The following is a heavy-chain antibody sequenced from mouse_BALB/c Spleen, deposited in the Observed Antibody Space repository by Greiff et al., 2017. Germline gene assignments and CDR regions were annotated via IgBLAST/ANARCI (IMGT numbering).Heavy chain of an antibody. J-gene: IGHJ1*01. Sequence: LQQPGSELVRPGAYVKLSCKASGYTFTSYRMHWVKQRPGQGLEWIGNIYPGSGSTNYDEKFKSKATLTVDTSSSADYMQLSSLTSEDSAVYCCTRSTIYWYFDVWGAGTTVTVSS. D-gene: IGHD1-1*02. CDR2: IYPGSGST. CDR1: GYTFTSYR. V-gene: IGHV1S22*01. CDR3: TRSTIYWYFDV.